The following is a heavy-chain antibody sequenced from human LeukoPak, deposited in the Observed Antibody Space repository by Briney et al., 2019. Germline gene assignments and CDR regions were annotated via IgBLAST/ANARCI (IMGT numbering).Heavy chain of an antibody. CDR3: ARDLRYCSSASCSENGAFDI. Sequence: SGGSLRLSCAASGFTFSSYSMNWVRQAPGKGLEWVSYISSSSSTIYYADSVKGRFTISRDNARNSLFLQMNSLRAEDTAVYYCARDLRYCSSASCSENGAFDIWGQGTMVTVSS. CDR1: GFTFSSYS. J-gene: IGHJ3*02. D-gene: IGHD2-2*01. V-gene: IGHV3-48*04. CDR2: ISSSSSTI.